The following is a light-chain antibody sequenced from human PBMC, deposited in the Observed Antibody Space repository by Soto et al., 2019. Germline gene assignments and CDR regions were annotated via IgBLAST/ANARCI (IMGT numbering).Light chain of an antibody. J-gene: IGKJ3*01. Sequence: IVLTQSPATRSLSQGEGATLSCRASQSISKYLVWYQQKPGQAPRVLIYDTSNRATGIPARFSGTGSGTDFTLTISSLEPEDLAVYYCQQRSDWPVTFGPGTKVDIK. CDR3: QQRSDWPVT. CDR2: DTS. V-gene: IGKV3-11*01. CDR1: QSISKY.